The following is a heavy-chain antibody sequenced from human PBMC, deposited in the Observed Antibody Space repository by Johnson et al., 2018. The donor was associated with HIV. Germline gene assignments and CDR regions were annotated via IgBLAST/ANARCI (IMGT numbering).Heavy chain of an antibody. J-gene: IGHJ3*02. D-gene: IGHD2-21*01. CDR3: AKDFVTHGAFDI. V-gene: IGHV3-30*18. Sequence: VESGGGVVQPGRSLRLSCAASGFTFSSYGMHWVRQAPGKGLEWVAVISYDGSNKYYADSVKGRFTISRDNSKNTLYLQMNSLRAEDTAVYYCAKDFVTHGAFDIWGQGTMVTVSS. CDR1: GFTFSSYG. CDR2: ISYDGSNK.